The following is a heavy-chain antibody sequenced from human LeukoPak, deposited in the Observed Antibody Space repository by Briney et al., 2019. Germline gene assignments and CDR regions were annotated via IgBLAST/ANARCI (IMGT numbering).Heavy chain of an antibody. J-gene: IGHJ4*02. CDR2: ISSSGSTI. CDR1: GFTFSSYE. V-gene: IGHV3-48*03. CDR3: ARGKGLLWFGELLSY. D-gene: IGHD3-10*01. Sequence: PGGSLRLSCAASGFTFSSYEMNWVRQAPGKGLEWVSYISSSGSTIYYADSVKGRFTISRDNAKNSLYLQMNSLRAEDTAVYYCARGKGLLWFGELLSYWGQGTLVTVSS.